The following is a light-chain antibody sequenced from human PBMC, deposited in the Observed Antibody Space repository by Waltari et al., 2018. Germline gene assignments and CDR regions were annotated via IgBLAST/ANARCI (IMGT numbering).Light chain of an antibody. CDR2: LGS. J-gene: IGKJ5*01. V-gene: IGKV2-28*01. Sequence: EIEMTKSPLSLTVTPGKAAYIFCRYSQSLLQINGYNSLDWYLRKPGQSPQLLIYLGSNRASGVPDRFSGSGSGTDFTLKISRVEAEDVGIYYCMQALEIPITFGQGTRLEIK. CDR3: MQALEIPIT. CDR1: QSLLQINGYNS.